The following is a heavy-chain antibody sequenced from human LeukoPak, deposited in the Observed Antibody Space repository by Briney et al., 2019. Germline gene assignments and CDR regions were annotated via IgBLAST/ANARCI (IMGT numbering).Heavy chain of an antibody. Sequence: ASVKVSCKASGGTFSSYAISWVRQAPGQGLEWMGGIIPIFGTANYAQKFQGRVTITADESTSTAYMELSSLRSEDTAVYYCARDPYCSGGSCYSSYYYYYGMDVWGQGTTVTVSS. V-gene: IGHV1-69*13. J-gene: IGHJ6*02. CDR2: IIPIFGTA. CDR3: ARDPYCSGGSCYSSYYYYYGMDV. CDR1: GGTFSSYA. D-gene: IGHD2-15*01.